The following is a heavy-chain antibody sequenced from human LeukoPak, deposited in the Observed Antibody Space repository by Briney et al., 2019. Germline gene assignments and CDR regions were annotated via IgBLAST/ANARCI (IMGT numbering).Heavy chain of an antibody. CDR3: AREGYYDSSGYYIDY. D-gene: IGHD3-22*01. CDR2: IYYSGST. CDR1: GGSISSSSYY. J-gene: IGHJ4*02. V-gene: IGHV4-39*07. Sequence: SETLSLTCTVSGGSISSSSYYWGWIRQPPGKGLEWIGSIYYSGSTYYNPSLKSRVTISVDTSKNQFSLKLSSVTAADTAVYYCAREGYYDSSGYYIDYWGQGTLVTVSS.